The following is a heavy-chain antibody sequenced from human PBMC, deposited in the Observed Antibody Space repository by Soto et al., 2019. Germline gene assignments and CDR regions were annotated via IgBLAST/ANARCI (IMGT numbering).Heavy chain of an antibody. CDR3: AREYCSGGSCYGVDY. CDR1: GYTLSDFG. Sequence: QVQLVQSGAEVKEPGASVKVSCKASGYTLSDFGISWVRQAPGQGLEWMVWINPYNDDTKYAQKFQDRVTMTTDTSAGTGYMEMRSLRSDDTAVYYCAREYCSGGSCYGVDYWGQGTLVTVSS. V-gene: IGHV1-18*01. D-gene: IGHD2-15*01. J-gene: IGHJ4*02. CDR2: INPYNDDT.